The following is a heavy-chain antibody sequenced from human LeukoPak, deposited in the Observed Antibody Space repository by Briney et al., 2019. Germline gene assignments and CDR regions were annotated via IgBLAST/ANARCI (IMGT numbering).Heavy chain of an antibody. D-gene: IGHD2-15*01. CDR3: AKSVVVAASGYYFDY. V-gene: IGHV3-23*01. J-gene: IGHJ4*02. CDR2: ISGSGGTT. CDR1: GFIFSSYA. Sequence: QPGGSLRLPCAASGFIFSSYAMNWVRQAPGEGLEWVSGISGSGGTTFYADSVKGRFTITRDNSKNTLYLQMTSLRAEDTALYYCAKSVVVAASGYYFDYWGQGTLVTVSS.